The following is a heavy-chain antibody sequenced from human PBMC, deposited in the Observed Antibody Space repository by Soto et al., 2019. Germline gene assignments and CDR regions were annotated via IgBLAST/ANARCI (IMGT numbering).Heavy chain of an antibody. D-gene: IGHD4-17*01. CDR2: ISGSGGRT. CDR3: ARAVANDYGDPLYYFDH. Sequence: EVQLLESGGGLVQPGGSLRLSCAASGFTFSSYAMSWVRQAPGKGLEWDSAISGSGGRTYYADSVQGRFTISRDNSKNTLYLKMNSLRAEDTTLYYCARAVANDYGDPLYYFDHWGQGTLVTVS. V-gene: IGHV3-23*01. CDR1: GFTFSSYA. J-gene: IGHJ4*02.